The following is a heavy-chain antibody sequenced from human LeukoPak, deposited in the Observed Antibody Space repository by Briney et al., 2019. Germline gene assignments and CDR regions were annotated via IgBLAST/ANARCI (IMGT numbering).Heavy chain of an antibody. CDR1: GYTFTGYY. J-gene: IGHJ6*03. V-gene: IGHV7-4-1*02. Sequence: GASVKVSCKASGYTFTGYYMHWVRQAPGQGLEWMGWINTNTGNPTYAQGFTGRFVSSLDTSVSTAYLQISSLKAEDTAVYYCATTAPYYDFWSGYYYYYYMDVWGKGTTVTISS. D-gene: IGHD3-3*01. CDR2: INTNTGNP. CDR3: ATTAPYYDFWSGYYYYYYMDV.